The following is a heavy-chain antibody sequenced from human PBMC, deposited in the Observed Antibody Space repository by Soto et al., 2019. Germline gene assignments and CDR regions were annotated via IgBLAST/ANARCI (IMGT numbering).Heavy chain of an antibody. D-gene: IGHD3-3*01. CDR2: INAGNGNT. CDR1: GYTFTSYA. Sequence: ASVKVSCKASGYTFTSYAMHWVRQAPGQRLEWMGWINAGNGNTKYSQKFQGRVTITRDTSASTAYMELSSLRSEDTAVYYCARGIFGVVMAFDYWGQGTLVTVS. CDR3: ARGIFGVVMAFDY. J-gene: IGHJ4*02. V-gene: IGHV1-3*01.